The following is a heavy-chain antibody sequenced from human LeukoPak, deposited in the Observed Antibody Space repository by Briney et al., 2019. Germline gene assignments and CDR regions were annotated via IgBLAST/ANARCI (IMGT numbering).Heavy chain of an antibody. V-gene: IGHV1-46*01. J-gene: IGHJ6*02. D-gene: IGHD4-17*01. CDR1: GYTFTSYY. CDR2: INPSGGST. CDR3: AREGSPWATVTTVGYYGMDV. Sequence: ASVKVSCKASGYTFTSYYMHWVRQAPGQGLEWMGIINPSGGSTSYAKKFQGRVTMTRDTSTSTVYMELSSLRSEDTAVYYCAREGSPWATVTTVGYYGMDVWGQGTTVTVSS.